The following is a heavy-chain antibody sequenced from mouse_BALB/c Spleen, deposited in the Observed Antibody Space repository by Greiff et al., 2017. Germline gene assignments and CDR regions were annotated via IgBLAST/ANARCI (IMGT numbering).Heavy chain of an antibody. Sequence: EVQGVESGGGLVQPGGSLRLSCATSGFTFTDYYMSWVRQPPGKALEWLGFIRNKANGYTTEYSASVKGRFTISRDNSQSILYLQMNTLRAEDSATYYCARDRWYFDVWGAGTTVTVSS. CDR1: GFTFTDYY. V-gene: IGHV7-3*02. CDR2: IRNKANGYTT. CDR3: ARDRWYFDV. J-gene: IGHJ1*01.